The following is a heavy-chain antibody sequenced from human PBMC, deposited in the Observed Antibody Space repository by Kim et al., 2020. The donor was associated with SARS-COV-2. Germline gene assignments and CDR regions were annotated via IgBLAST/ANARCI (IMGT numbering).Heavy chain of an antibody. CDR3: ARSDYGGKDYYYYYGMDV. Sequence: KGRFTISRDNAKNTLYLQMNSLRAEDTAVYYCARSDYGGKDYYYYYGMDVWGQGTTVTVSS. D-gene: IGHD4-17*01. V-gene: IGHV3-74*01. J-gene: IGHJ6*02.